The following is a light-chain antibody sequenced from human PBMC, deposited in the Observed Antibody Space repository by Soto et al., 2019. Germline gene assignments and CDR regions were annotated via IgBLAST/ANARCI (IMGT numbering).Light chain of an antibody. CDR2: GAS. CDR1: QTVGSNY. Sequence: EMVLTQSPVTLSLSPGQRATLSCRASQTVGSNYLAWYQQKPGQAPRLLIYGASSRATCIPDRFSGSGSGTDFTLTISRLEPEDFAVYYCQQYGSSVTFGQGTRLEIK. J-gene: IGKJ5*01. V-gene: IGKV3-20*01. CDR3: QQYGSSVT.